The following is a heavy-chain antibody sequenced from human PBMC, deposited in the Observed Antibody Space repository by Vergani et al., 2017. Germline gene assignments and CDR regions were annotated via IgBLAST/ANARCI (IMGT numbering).Heavy chain of an antibody. Sequence: QVQLQESGPGLVKPSQTLALTCTVSGGSFSTGGQSWTWLRQSAGKGLEWIGRIYTSGATNYNPSLRSRPIMSVDASKKQFSLKLTSVTAADTAVYYCAXDGGEYDKDALDVWGQGTKVTVTS. CDR1: GGSFSTGGQS. D-gene: IGHD2-21*01. J-gene: IGHJ3*01. CDR2: IYTSGAT. V-gene: IGHV4-61*02. CDR3: AXDGGEYDKDALDV.